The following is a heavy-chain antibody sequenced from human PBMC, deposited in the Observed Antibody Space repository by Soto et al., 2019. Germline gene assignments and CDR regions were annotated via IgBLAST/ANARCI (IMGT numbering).Heavy chain of an antibody. CDR2: IIPIFGTA. V-gene: IGHV1-69*12. CDR1: GGTFSSYA. J-gene: IGHJ2*01. D-gene: IGHD3-10*01. CDR3: ARGYYGSGSYAGRWYFDH. Sequence: QVQLVQSGAEVKKPGSSVKVSCKASGGTFSSYAISWVRQAPGQGLEWMGGIIPIFGTANYAQKFQGRVTITADESTSTAYMELSSLRSEDTAVYYCARGYYGSGSYAGRWYFDHWGRGTLVTVSS.